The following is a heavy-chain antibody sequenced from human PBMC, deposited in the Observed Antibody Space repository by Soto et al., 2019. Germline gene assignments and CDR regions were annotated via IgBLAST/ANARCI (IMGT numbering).Heavy chain of an antibody. CDR2: ISGNGGGT. D-gene: IGHD4-17*01. CDR1: GFTFSSYA. CDR3: AKDLRAVSTVTRADS. J-gene: IGHJ4*02. Sequence: EVQLLESGGGSVSPGGSLRLSCAASGFTFSSYAMSWVRQAPGKGLEWVSAISGNGGGTYYADSVKGRFTISRDNSKNMRFLQMNSLRAEDTAVYYCAKDLRAVSTVTRADSWGLGTLVTVSS. V-gene: IGHV3-23*01.